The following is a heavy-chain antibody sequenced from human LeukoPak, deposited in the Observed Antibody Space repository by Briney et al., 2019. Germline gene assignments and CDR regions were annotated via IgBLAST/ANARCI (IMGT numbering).Heavy chain of an antibody. CDR3: ARRSGWYRYFDY. Sequence: SETLSLTCTVSGGSISSYYWSWIRQPPGKGLEWIGYIYYSGSTNYNPSLKSRVTISVDTSKNQFSLKLSSVTAADTAVYYCARRSGWYRYFDYWGQGTLVTVSS. V-gene: IGHV4-59*01. CDR1: GGSISSYY. J-gene: IGHJ4*02. CDR2: IYYSGST. D-gene: IGHD6-19*01.